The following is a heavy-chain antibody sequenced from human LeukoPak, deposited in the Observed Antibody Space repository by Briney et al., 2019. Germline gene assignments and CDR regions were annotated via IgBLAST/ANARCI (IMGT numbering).Heavy chain of an antibody. CDR1: GGSLSGYY. D-gene: IGHD3-3*01. Sequence: SETLSLTCAVYGGSLSGYYWRWIRQPPGKGLEWIGEINHSGSTNYNPSLKSRVTISVDTSKNQFSLKLSSVTAADTAVYYCARGRFDFWSGPFAGDWGQGTLVTVSS. CDR3: ARGRFDFWSGPFAGD. J-gene: IGHJ4*02. V-gene: IGHV4-34*01. CDR2: INHSGST.